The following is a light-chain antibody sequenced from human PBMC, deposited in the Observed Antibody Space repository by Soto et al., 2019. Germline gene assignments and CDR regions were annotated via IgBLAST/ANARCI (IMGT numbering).Light chain of an antibody. CDR3: QQYGSSPIT. J-gene: IGKJ5*01. CDR1: QSLDGNW. Sequence: EIVLTQSPGTLSLSPGERVTLSCRASQSLDGNWLARYQQKPGQAPRFLIYSASNRAAGIPDRFSGGGSGTDFTLTINRLEPEDFAVYYCQQYGSSPITFGQGTRLEVK. V-gene: IGKV3-20*01. CDR2: SAS.